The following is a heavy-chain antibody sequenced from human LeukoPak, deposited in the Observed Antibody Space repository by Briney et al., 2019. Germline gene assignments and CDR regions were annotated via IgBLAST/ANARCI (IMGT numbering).Heavy chain of an antibody. V-gene: IGHV4-39*01. Sequence: SETLSLTCTVSGGSISSSSYYWGWIRQPPGKGLEWIGSIYYSGSTYYNPSLKSRVTISVDTSKNQFSLKLSSVTAADTAVYYCARYRSSSREKNWFDPWGQGTLVTVSS. CDR2: IYYSGST. CDR3: ARYRSSSREKNWFDP. D-gene: IGHD6-13*01. J-gene: IGHJ5*02. CDR1: GGSISSSSYY.